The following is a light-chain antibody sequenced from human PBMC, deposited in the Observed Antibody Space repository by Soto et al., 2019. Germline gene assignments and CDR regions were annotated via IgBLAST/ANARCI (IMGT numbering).Light chain of an antibody. V-gene: IGLV1-44*01. Sequence: KSVTISCSGSSSNIGSNIVNWYQQLPGTAPKLLIYSNTQRPSGVPDRFSGSKSGTSASLAISGLQSEDEADYYCAAWDDSLTGVVFGGGTQLTVL. CDR1: SSNIGSNI. CDR2: SNT. J-gene: IGLJ2*01. CDR3: AAWDDSLTGVV.